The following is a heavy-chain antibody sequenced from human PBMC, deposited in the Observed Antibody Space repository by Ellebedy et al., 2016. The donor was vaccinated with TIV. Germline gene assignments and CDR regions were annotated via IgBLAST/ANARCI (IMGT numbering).Heavy chain of an antibody. CDR3: TRGPSGGYFDY. CDR2: INPNNGGT. D-gene: IGHD3-10*01. CDR1: GYTLTDYY. J-gene: IGHJ4*02. Sequence: AASVKVSCKASGYTLTDYYMHWVRQAPGQGLEWMGWINPNNGGTNYAQKFQDRVTMTRDTTISTVYMDLSRLTSDDTAVYYCTRGPSGGYFDYWGQGTLVPVSS. V-gene: IGHV1-2*02.